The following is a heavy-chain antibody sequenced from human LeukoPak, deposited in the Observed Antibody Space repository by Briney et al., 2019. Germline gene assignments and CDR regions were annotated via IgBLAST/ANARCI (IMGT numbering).Heavy chain of an antibody. D-gene: IGHD1-26*01. Sequence: GASVKVSCKASGGTFSSYATSWVRQAPGQGLEWMGRIIPILGIANYAQKFQGRVTITADKSTSTAYMELSSLRSEDTAVYYCARASIVGATVDYWGQGTLVTVSS. CDR2: IIPILGIA. V-gene: IGHV1-69*04. J-gene: IGHJ4*02. CDR3: ARASIVGATVDY. CDR1: GGTFSSYA.